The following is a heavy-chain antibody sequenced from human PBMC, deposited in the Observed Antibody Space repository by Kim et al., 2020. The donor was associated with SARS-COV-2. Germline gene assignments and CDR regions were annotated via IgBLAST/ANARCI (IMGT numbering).Heavy chain of an antibody. J-gene: IGHJ6*02. CDR3: ARDKRGYSSSWSWVSFGMDV. CDR1: GFTFSSYS. CDR2: ISSSSSYI. D-gene: IGHD6-13*01. V-gene: IGHV3-21*01. Sequence: GGSLRLSCAASGFTFSSYSMNWVRQAPGKGLEWVSSISSSSSYIYYADSVKGRFTISRDNAKNSLYLQMNSLRAEDTAVYYCARDKRGYSSSWSWVSFGMDVWGQGTTVTVSS.